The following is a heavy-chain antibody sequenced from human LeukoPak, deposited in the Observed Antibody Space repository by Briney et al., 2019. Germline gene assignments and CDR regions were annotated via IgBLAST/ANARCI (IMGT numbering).Heavy chain of an antibody. V-gene: IGHV3-23*01. J-gene: IGHJ6*03. CDR3: AKRPKMGAYYYYMDV. CDR2: ISGSGGST. D-gene: IGHD3-16*01. Sequence: GGSLRLSCAASGFTFSSYAMSWVRQAPGQGLEWVSAISGSGGSTYYADSVKGRFTISRDNSKNTLYLQMNSLRAEDTAVYYCAKRPKMGAYYYYMDVWGKGTTVTVSS. CDR1: GFTFSSYA.